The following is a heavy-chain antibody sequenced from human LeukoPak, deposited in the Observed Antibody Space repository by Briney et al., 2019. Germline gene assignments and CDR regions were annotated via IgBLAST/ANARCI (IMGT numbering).Heavy chain of an antibody. D-gene: IGHD1-20*01. CDR1: GASLSAYH. CDR2: TKPSGIT. V-gene: IGHV4-34*01. CDR3: ARVRGCNVHNCLLGGWFDP. Sequence: PSETLSLTCAIDGASLSAYHWTWLRQPPGKGLGWIGETKPSGITNYNPSLKSRVTLSIDTSKNQFSLKVASVTAADMAVYYCARVRGCNVHNCLLGGWFDPWGQGTLVTVSS. J-gene: IGHJ5*02.